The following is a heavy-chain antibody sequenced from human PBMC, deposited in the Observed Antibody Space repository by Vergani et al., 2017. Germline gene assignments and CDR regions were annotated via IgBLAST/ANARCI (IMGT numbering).Heavy chain of an antibody. D-gene: IGHD3-3*01. CDR1: GFTFSSYA. CDR2: ISGSGGST. Sequence: EVQLLESGGGLVQPGGSLRLSCAASGFTFSSYAMSWVRQAPGKGLEWVSAISGSGGSTYYADSVKGRFTISRDNSKNTLYLQINSLRAEDTAVYYCAKGVPAIFGVVSYFDYWGQGTLVTVSS. V-gene: IGHV3-23*01. CDR3: AKGVPAIFGVVSYFDY. J-gene: IGHJ4*02.